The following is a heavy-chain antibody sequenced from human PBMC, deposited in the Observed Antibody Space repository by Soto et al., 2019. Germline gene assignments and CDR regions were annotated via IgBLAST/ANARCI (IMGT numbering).Heavy chain of an antibody. V-gene: IGHV4-39*07. D-gene: IGHD5-12*01. Sequence: SDTLSLTCPIHGSSIVSSSYYWGWIRQPPGKGLEWIGSIYYSGSTYYNPSLKSRVTISVATSKNQFSLKLSSVTAADTAVYYCARVIGGYDYYYYYGMDVWGQGTTVT. CDR2: IYYSGST. CDR1: GSSIVSSSYY. CDR3: ARVIGGYDYYYYYGMDV. J-gene: IGHJ6*02.